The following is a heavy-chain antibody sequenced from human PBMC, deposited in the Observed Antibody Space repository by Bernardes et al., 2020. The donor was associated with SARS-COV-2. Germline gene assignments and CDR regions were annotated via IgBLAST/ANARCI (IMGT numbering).Heavy chain of an antibody. J-gene: IGHJ6*02. V-gene: IGHV3-23*01. CDR3: AKGTTTSGSGYGMDV. CDR1: GFTFSSYA. Sequence: GGSLRLSCAASGFTFSSYAMSWVRQAPGKGLEWVSAISGSGGSTYYADSVKGRFSISRDDSKNTLYLQMNSLSAADTSVYYCAKGTTTSGSGYGMDVWGQVTTVTVSS. D-gene: IGHD1-26*01. CDR2: ISGSGGST.